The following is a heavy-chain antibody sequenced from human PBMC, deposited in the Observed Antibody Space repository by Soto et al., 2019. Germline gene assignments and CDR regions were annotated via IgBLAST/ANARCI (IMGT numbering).Heavy chain of an antibody. Sequence: QVQLQVSAPGLVKPSETLSLTCTVSGDSISAYSWSWVRQPPGKGLEWIGNIHYNGNTKYNPSLESRVSMSVDTSKNQFSLRLISVTAADTAKYFGAREGNLGRWLQPLDFWGQGTLVTVSS. J-gene: IGHJ4*02. D-gene: IGHD5-12*01. CDR2: IHYNGNT. V-gene: IGHV4-59*01. CDR3: AREGNLGRWLQPLDF. CDR1: GDSISAYS.